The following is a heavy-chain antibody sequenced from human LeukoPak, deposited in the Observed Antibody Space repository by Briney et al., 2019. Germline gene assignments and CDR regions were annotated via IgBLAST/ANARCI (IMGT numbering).Heavy chain of an antibody. J-gene: IGHJ3*02. D-gene: IGHD4-17*01. CDR3: ARHNYDDYVFDI. V-gene: IGHV4-59*08. Sequence: SETLSLTRTVSGGSLSSYYFSSIRQPPGKGLEWIAYINDSGSASYNPSLKSRVTISVDTSKQFSLSLSSVTAADTAVYYCARHNYDDYVFDIWGQGTKVTVSS. CDR1: GGSLSSYY. CDR2: INDSGSA.